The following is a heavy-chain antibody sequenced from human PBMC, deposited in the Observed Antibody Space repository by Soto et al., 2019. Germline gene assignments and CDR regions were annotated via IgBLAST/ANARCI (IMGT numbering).Heavy chain of an antibody. CDR3: AKDASVKTTTAMVCDY. V-gene: IGHV3-23*01. CDR2: ISGSGGST. J-gene: IGHJ4*02. D-gene: IGHD5-18*01. CDR1: GFTFSSYA. Sequence: PGGSLRLSCAASGFTFSSYAMSWVRQAPGKGLEWVSAISGSGGSTYYADSVKGRFTISRDNSKNTLYLQMNSLRAEDTAVYYCAKDASVKTTTAMVCDYWGQGTLVTVSS.